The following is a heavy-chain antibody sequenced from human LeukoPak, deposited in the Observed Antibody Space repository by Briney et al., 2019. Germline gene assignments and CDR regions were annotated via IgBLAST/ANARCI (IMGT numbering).Heavy chain of an antibody. J-gene: IGHJ4*02. Sequence: LSGGSLRLSCAASGFTFSSYGMHWVRQAPGKGLEWVAFIRYDGSNKYYADSVKGRFTISRDNSKNTLYLQMNSLRAEDTAVYYCAKDRHSVYSSSQWGQGTLVTVSS. CDR3: AKDRHSVYSSSQ. D-gene: IGHD6-6*01. V-gene: IGHV3-30*02. CDR1: GFTFSSYG. CDR2: IRYDGSNK.